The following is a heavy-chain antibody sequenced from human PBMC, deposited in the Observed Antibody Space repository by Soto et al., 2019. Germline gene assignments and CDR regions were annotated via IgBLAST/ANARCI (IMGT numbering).Heavy chain of an antibody. V-gene: IGHV4-30-4*01. J-gene: IGHJ5*02. CDR3: ARETQGLYNWFDP. CDR1: GGSISSGDYY. CDR2: IYYSGST. Sequence: KASETLSLTCTVSGGSISSGDYYWSWIRQPPGKGLEWIGHIYYSGSTYYNPSLKSRVTISVDTSKNQFSLKLSSVTAADTAVYYCARETQGLYNWFDPWGQGTLVTVSS.